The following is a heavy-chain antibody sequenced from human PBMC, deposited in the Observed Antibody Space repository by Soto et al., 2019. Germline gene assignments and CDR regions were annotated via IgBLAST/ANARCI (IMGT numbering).Heavy chain of an antibody. CDR2: IYYSGTT. V-gene: IGHV4-30-4*01. Sequence: VGSSETLSLTCTVSGASISSGYWSWIRQSPGKGLEWIGFIYYSGTTQYSASLRSRVSLSVDTPKNQFSLDLSSVTAADTAVYYCATIVTPVTGLYYFDYWCQRTLVTVSS. CDR3: ATIVTPVTGLYYFDY. J-gene: IGHJ4*02. CDR1: GASISSGY. D-gene: IGHD2-15*01.